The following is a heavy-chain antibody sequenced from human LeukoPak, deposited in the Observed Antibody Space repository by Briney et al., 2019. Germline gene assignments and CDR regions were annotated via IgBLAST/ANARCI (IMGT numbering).Heavy chain of an antibody. CDR3: ARSRRGEISGSRSRCYFDY. J-gene: IGHJ4*02. CDR2: IYYSGST. CDR1: GGSISSGGYY. V-gene: IGHV4-61*08. Sequence: KPSETLSLTCTVSGGSISSGGYYWSWIRQHPGKGLEWIGYIYYSGSTNYNPSLKSRVTISVDTSKNQFSLKLSSVTAADTAVYYCARSRRGEISGSRSRCYFDYWGQGTLVTVSS. D-gene: IGHD6-13*01.